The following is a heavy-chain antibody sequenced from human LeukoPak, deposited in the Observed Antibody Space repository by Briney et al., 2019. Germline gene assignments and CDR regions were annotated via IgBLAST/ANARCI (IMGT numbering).Heavy chain of an antibody. Sequence: SVKVSCKASGYTFTSYAMHWVRQAPGQRLEWMGWINAGNGNTKYSQKFQGRVTITRDTSASTAYMELSSLRSEDAAVYYCARGGLWFGSLGLYFDYWGQGTLVTVSS. V-gene: IGHV1-3*01. CDR3: ARGGLWFGSLGLYFDY. D-gene: IGHD3-10*01. CDR2: INAGNGNT. CDR1: GYTFTSYA. J-gene: IGHJ4*02.